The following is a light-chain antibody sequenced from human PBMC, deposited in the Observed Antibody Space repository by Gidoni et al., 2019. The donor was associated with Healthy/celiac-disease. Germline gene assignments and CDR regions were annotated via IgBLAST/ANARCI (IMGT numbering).Light chain of an antibody. J-gene: IGKJ2*01. V-gene: IGKV1-5*01. Sequence: DIKMTQSPSTLSASVGDRVTITCRASKSSSSWLAWYQQKPGNAPKLLIYDASSLESGVPSRFSGSGSGTEFTLTIRSLQPDYFATYYCQQYKSYLYTFGQGTKLEIK. CDR1: KSSSSW. CDR3: QQYKSYLYT. CDR2: DAS.